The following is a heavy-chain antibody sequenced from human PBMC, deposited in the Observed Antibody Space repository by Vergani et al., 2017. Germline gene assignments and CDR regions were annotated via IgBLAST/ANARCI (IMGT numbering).Heavy chain of an antibody. J-gene: IGHJ3*02. Sequence: EVQLVESGGGLVKPGGSLRLSCAASGFTFSSYSMNWVRQAPGKGLEWVSSISSSSSYIYYADSVKGRFTISRDNAKNSLYRQMNSLRAEDTAGDYCAREFWVVTPQGDGFDIWGQGTMVTVSS. CDR2: ISSSSSYI. D-gene: IGHD3-9*01. CDR1: GFTFSSYS. CDR3: AREFWVVTPQGDGFDI. V-gene: IGHV3-21*01.